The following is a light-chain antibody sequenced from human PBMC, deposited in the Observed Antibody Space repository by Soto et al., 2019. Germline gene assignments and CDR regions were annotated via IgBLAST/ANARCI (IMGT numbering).Light chain of an antibody. J-gene: IGKJ1*01. Sequence: DIQMTQSPSTLSGSVGDTVTITCRASQSVSTELAWYQHKPGQAPKLLIYNASNWETGFPARFSGSGSGTEFTLTISSLQPDDFATYYCQQYNSYSAAFGQGTKVDIK. CDR3: QQYNSYSAA. V-gene: IGKV1-5*01. CDR1: QSVSTE. CDR2: NAS.